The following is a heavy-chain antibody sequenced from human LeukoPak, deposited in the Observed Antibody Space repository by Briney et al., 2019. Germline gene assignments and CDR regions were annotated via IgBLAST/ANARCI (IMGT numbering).Heavy chain of an antibody. D-gene: IGHD6-19*01. J-gene: IGHJ3*02. CDR3: ARDRSSGPEPDAFDI. Sequence: ASVKVSCKASGYTFTSYYMHWVRQAPGQGLEWMGIINPSGGSTSYAQKFQGRVTMTRDTSTSTVYMELSSLRSEDTAVYYCARDRSSGPEPDAFDIWGQGTMVTVSS. CDR2: INPSGGST. CDR1: GYTFTSYY. V-gene: IGHV1-46*01.